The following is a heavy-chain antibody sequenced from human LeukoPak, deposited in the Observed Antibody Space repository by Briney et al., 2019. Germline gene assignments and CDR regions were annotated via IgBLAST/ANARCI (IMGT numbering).Heavy chain of an antibody. Sequence: GASVKVSCKASGYTFTGYYMHWVRQAPGQGLEWMGRIIPILNVANFAQKFQGRVTITADKSTSTAYMELSSLRSEDTAVYYCATKGELLLLHDYYYYGMDVWGQGTTVTVSS. CDR3: ATKGELLLLHDYYYYGMDV. D-gene: IGHD2-15*01. CDR2: IIPILNVA. V-gene: IGHV1-69*02. J-gene: IGHJ6*02. CDR1: GYTFTGYY.